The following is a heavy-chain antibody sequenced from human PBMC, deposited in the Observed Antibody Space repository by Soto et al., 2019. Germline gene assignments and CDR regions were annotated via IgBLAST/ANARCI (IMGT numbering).Heavy chain of an antibody. CDR3: AKDQITMIVTYYFDY. CDR1: GFTFRSYG. Sequence: GGSLRLSCAASGFTFRSYGMHWVRQAPGKGLEWVAVISYDGSNKYYADSVKGRFTISRDNSKNTLYLQMNSLRAEDTAVYYCAKDQITMIVTYYFDYWGQGTRVTVSS. V-gene: IGHV3-30*18. CDR2: ISYDGSNK. D-gene: IGHD3-22*01. J-gene: IGHJ4*02.